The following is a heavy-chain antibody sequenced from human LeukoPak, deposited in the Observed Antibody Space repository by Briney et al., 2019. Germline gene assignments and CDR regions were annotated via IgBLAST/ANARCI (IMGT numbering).Heavy chain of an antibody. D-gene: IGHD5-18*01. CDR1: GGTFSSYA. V-gene: IGHV1-69*10. CDR2: IIPILGIA. CDR3: ARGEVDTASYGMDV. Sequence: SVKVSCKASGGTFSSYAISWVRQAPGQGLEWMGGIIPILGIANYAQKFQGRVTITADKSTSTAYMELSSLRSEDTAVYYCARGEVDTASYGMDVWGQGTTVTVSS. J-gene: IGHJ6*02.